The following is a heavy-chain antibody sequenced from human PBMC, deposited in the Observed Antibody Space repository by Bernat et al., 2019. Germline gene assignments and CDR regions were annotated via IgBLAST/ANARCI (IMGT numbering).Heavy chain of an antibody. J-gene: IGHJ4*02. CDR3: ARGGKQWLIGQQGFDY. CDR1: GGSFSGYY. Sequence: QVQLQQWGAGLLKPSETLSLTCAVYGGSFSGYYWSWIRQPPGKGLEWIGEINHSGSTNYNPSLKSRVTISVDTSKNQFSLKLSSVTAAATAVYYCARGGKQWLIGQQGFDYWGQGTLVTVSS. D-gene: IGHD6-19*01. CDR2: INHSGST. V-gene: IGHV4-34*01.